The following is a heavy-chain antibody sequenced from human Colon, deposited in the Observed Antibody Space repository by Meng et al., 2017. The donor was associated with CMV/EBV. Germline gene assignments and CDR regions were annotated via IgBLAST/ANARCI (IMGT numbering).Heavy chain of an antibody. CDR3: ARDRGYCGRRSCGMDV. V-gene: IGHV1-2*02. J-gene: IGHJ6*02. CDR1: GYTFTGYY. Sequence: ASVKVSCKASGYTFTGYYMLWVRQAPGRGLEWMGWTNPHNGDTYYPQKFQGRVTMTRDTSISTAYMELSRLRSDDTAVYYCARDRGYCGRRSCGMDVWGQGTTVTVSS. D-gene: IGHD2-2*01. CDR2: TNPHNGDT.